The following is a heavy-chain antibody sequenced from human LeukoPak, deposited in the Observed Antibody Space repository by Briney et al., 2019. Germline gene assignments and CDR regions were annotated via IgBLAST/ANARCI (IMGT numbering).Heavy chain of an antibody. V-gene: IGHV3-49*04. J-gene: IGHJ5*02. CDR1: GFTFGDYA. D-gene: IGHD3-10*01. CDR3: TRDGYYGSGINWFDP. Sequence: GGSLRLSCTASGFTFGDYAMSWVRQAPGKGLEWVGFIRSKAYGGTTEYAASVKGRFTISRDDSKSIAYLQMNSLKTEDTAVYYCTRDGYYGSGINWFDPWGQGTLVTVSS. CDR2: IRSKAYGGTT.